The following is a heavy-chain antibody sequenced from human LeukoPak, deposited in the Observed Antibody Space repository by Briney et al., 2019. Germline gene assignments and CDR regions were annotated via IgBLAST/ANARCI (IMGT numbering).Heavy chain of an antibody. D-gene: IGHD6-13*01. CDR3: ARVVRLYYYYYYMDV. CDR1: GGSFSGYY. CDR2: INHSGST. Sequence: SETLSLTCAVYGGSFSGYYWSWIRQPPGKGLEWIEEINHSGSTNYNPSLKSRVTISVDTSKNQFSLKLSSVTAADTAVYYCARVVRLYYYYYYMDVWGKRTTVTVSS. J-gene: IGHJ6*03. V-gene: IGHV4-34*01.